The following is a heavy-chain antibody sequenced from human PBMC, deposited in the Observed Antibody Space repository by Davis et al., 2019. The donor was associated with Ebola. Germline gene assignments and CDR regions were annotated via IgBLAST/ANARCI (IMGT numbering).Heavy chain of an antibody. CDR3: SRGWLRTGFDV. J-gene: IGHJ6*04. CDR2: TYYNSKWYH. D-gene: IGHD5-18*01. CDR1: GDSVSSSGAA. Sequence: PSETLSLTCAISGDSVSSSGAAWIWIRQSPSRGLEWLGRTYYNSKWYHDYALSVKSRITINLDTSKNQFSLQLNSVTPEDTALYYCSRGWLRTGFDVWGEGTTITVSS. V-gene: IGHV6-1*01.